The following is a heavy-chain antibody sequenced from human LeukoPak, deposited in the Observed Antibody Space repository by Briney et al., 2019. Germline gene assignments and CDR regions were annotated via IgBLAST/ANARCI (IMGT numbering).Heavy chain of an antibody. V-gene: IGHV1-69*04. J-gene: IGHJ5*02. CDR3: AISSIETATMGEWFDP. CDR2: IIPILGIA. Sequence: SVKVSCKASGGTFSSYAISWVRQAPGQGLEWMGRIIPILGIANYAQKFQGRVTITADKSTSTAYMELSSLRSEDTAVYYCAISSIETATMGEWFDPWGQGTLVTVSS. D-gene: IGHD5-24*01. CDR1: GGTFSSYA.